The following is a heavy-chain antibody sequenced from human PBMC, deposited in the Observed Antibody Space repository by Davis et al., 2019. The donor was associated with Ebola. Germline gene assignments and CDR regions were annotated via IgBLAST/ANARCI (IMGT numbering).Heavy chain of an antibody. CDR1: GGTFSSYA. CDR2: IIPIFGTT. V-gene: IGHV1-69*05. J-gene: IGHJ4*02. D-gene: IGHD4-17*01. CDR3: ARFPVTTVDY. Sequence: SVKVSCKASGGTFSSYAISWVRQAPGQGLEWMGGIIPIFGTTNYAQKFQGRVTITTDESTSTAYMELRSLRSDDTAVYYCARFPVTTVDYWGQGTLVTVSS.